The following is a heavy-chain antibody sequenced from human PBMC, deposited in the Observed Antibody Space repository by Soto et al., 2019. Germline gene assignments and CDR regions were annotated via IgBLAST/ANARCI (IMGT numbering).Heavy chain of an antibody. D-gene: IGHD3-22*01. CDR3: AKTRAPYYDSSGDYVDY. CDR1: GFTFSSYG. Sequence: GGSLRLSCAASGFTFSSYGMHWVRQAPGKGLEWVAVISYDGSNKYYADSVKGRFTISRDNSKNTLYLQMNSLRAEDTAVYYCAKTRAPYYDSSGDYVDYWGQGTLVTVSS. CDR2: ISYDGSNK. J-gene: IGHJ4*02. V-gene: IGHV3-30*18.